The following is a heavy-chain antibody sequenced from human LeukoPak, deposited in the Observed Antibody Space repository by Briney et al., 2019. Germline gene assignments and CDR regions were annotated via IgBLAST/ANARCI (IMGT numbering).Heavy chain of an antibody. Sequence: SETLSLTCTVSGGSISSSSYYWGWIRQPPGKGLEWIGSIYYSGSTYYNPSLKSRVTISVDTSKNQFSLKLSSVTAADTAVYYCARQPEYYYDSSGYYSDYWGQGTLVTVFS. V-gene: IGHV4-39*01. CDR2: IYYSGST. J-gene: IGHJ4*02. CDR3: ARQPEYYYDSSGYYSDY. D-gene: IGHD3-22*01. CDR1: GGSISSSSYY.